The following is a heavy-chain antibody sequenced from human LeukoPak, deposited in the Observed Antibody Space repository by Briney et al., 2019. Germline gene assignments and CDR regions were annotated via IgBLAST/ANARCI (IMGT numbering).Heavy chain of an antibody. V-gene: IGHV3-53*01. CDR1: GVTVSSNY. D-gene: IGHD6-19*01. CDR2: IYSGGSS. Sequence: GGSLRLSCAASGVTVSSNYMTWVRQAPGKGLEWVSVIYSGGSSYYADSVKGRFTISRDNSKNTLYLQMNSLRAEDTAVYYCAKVLSSGWFIDYFDYWGQGTLVTVSS. CDR3: AKVLSSGWFIDYFDY. J-gene: IGHJ4*02.